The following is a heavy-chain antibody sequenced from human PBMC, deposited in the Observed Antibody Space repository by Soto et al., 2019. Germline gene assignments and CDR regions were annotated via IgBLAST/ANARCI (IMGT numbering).Heavy chain of an antibody. J-gene: IGHJ4*02. CDR2: TYYRSKWYN. D-gene: IGHD3-16*01. CDR1: GDSVSDNSAA. CDR3: AREFPYYVSSDSYLDY. Sequence: PSQTLSLTCAISGDSVSDNSAAWNWIRQSPSRGLEWLGRTYYRSKWYNDYAVSVKSRITVTPDTSKNQFSLHLNSVTPEDTAVYCCAREFPYYVSSDSYLDYWGQGALVTVSS. V-gene: IGHV6-1*01.